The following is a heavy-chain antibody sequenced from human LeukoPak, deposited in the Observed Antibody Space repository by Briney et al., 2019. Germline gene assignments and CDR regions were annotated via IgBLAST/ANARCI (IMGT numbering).Heavy chain of an antibody. CDR1: GFTFSSYS. Sequence: GGSLRLSCAASGFTFSSYSMNWVRQAPGKGLEWVSSISSSSSYIYYADSVKGRFTISRDNAKNSLYLQMNSLRAEDTAVYYCARGANYDILTGYYRGGDYFDYWGQGTLVTVSS. D-gene: IGHD3-9*01. J-gene: IGHJ4*02. V-gene: IGHV3-21*01. CDR3: ARGANYDILTGYYRGGDYFDY. CDR2: ISSSSSYI.